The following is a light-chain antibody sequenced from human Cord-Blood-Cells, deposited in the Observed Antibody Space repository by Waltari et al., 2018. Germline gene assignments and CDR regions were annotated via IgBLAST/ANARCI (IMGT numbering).Light chain of an antibody. Sequence: DIQMTQSPSSLSASVGDRVTITCQASQDISNYLNWYQQKPGKAPKLLIYDASNLETWVTSRFSGSGSGTDLTFTISSLQPEDSATYYCQQYDNLPYTFGQGTKLEIK. V-gene: IGKV1-33*01. CDR1: QDISNY. CDR3: QQYDNLPYT. J-gene: IGKJ2*01. CDR2: DAS.